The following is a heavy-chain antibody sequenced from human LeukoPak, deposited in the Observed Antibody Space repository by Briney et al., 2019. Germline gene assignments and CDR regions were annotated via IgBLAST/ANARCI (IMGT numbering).Heavy chain of an antibody. CDR1: GCAISSYY. V-gene: IGHV4-59*01. J-gene: IGHJ4*02. CDR3: ASSWDSGYAY. CDR2: IYYSGST. D-gene: IGHD5-12*01. Sequence: SETLSLTCTVSGCAISSYYWSWIRQPPGKGLEWIGYIYYSGSTNYNPSLKSRVTISVDTSKNQFSLKLSSVTAADTAVYYCASSWDSGYAYWGQGTLVTVSS.